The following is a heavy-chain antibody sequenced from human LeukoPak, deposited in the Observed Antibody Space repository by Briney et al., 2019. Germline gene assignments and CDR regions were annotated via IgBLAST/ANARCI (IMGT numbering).Heavy chain of an antibody. V-gene: IGHV1-3*01. CDR2: INAGNGNT. J-gene: IGHJ6*02. CDR1: GYTFTSYA. Sequence: ASVKVSCKASGYTFTSYAMHWVRQAPGQRLEWMGWINAGNGNTKYSQKFQGRVTITRDTSASTAYMELSSLRSEDTAVYYCARDQYSSGYYPYYYGMDVWGQGTTVTVSS. D-gene: IGHD3-22*01. CDR3: ARDQYSSGYYPYYYGMDV.